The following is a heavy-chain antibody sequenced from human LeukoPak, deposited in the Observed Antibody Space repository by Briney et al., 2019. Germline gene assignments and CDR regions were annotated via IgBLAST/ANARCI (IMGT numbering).Heavy chain of an antibody. CDR1: GFTVSSNY. Sequence: GGSLRLSCAASGFTVSSNYMSWVRQAPGKGLEWVSVIYSGGSTYYADSVKGRFTISRDNAKNSLYLQMNSLRAEDTAIYYCARGSEWSSGVSDYWGQGTLVTVSS. V-gene: IGHV3-53*01. CDR2: IYSGGST. D-gene: IGHD3-3*01. CDR3: ARGSEWSSGVSDY. J-gene: IGHJ4*02.